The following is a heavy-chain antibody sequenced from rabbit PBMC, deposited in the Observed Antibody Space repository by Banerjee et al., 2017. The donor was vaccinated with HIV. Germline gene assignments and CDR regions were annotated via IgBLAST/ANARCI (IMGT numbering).Heavy chain of an antibody. CDR2: IYAGSSGST. J-gene: IGHJ4*01. Sequence: QEQLEESGGDLVQPEGSLTLTCKASGFSFSSGYYMCWVRQAPGKGLEWIACIYAGSSGSTYYANWAKGRFTISKTSSTTVTLQMTSLTAADTATYFCARDSGTYVISSGNHNLWGQGTLVTVS. CDR3: ARDSGTYVISSGNHNL. D-gene: IGHD1-1*01. CDR1: GFSFSSGYY. V-gene: IGHV1S45*01.